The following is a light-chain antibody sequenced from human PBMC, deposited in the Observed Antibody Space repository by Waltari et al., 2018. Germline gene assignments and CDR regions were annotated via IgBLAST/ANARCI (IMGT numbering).Light chain of an antibody. Sequence: IQLTEYTSSLSASVGDRVTIACRASQGISNNLAWYQQKPGKAPKLLIYAASTLKSRVPSIFSGSGSVTDFTLNSSILQPEYCATYYCQQINSYQWTFGQGTKVEIK. CDR1: QGISNN. CDR2: AAS. CDR3: QQINSYQWT. V-gene: IGKV1-9*01. J-gene: IGKJ1*01.